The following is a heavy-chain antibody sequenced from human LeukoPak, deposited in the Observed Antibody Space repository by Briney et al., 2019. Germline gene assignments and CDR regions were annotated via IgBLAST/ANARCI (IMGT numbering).Heavy chain of an antibody. CDR2: IYYSGST. V-gene: IGHV4-59*01. J-gene: IGHJ5*02. CDR1: GGSISSYY. Sequence: SETLSLTCTVSGGSISSYYWSWIRQPPGKGLEWIGYIYYSGSTNYNPSLKSRVTISVDTSKNQFSLKLSSVTAADTAVYYCAGVVGYLNWFDPWGQGTLVTVSS. D-gene: IGHD5-18*01. CDR3: AGVVGYLNWFDP.